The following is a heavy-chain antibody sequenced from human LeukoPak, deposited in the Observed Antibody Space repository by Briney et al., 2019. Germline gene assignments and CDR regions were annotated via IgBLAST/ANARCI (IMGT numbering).Heavy chain of an antibody. V-gene: IGHV4-38-2*02. CDR2: IHYSARI. CDR1: GYSISSGYY. Sequence: SETLFLTCTVSGYSISSGYYWGWIRQPPGKGREWIGSIHYSARIYYNPSLKSRLTISPDTSKNQFSLKLTSVTAADTAVYYCTREVRSAWASFDPWGQGTLVTVS. CDR3: TREVRSAWASFDP. J-gene: IGHJ5*02. D-gene: IGHD1-26*01.